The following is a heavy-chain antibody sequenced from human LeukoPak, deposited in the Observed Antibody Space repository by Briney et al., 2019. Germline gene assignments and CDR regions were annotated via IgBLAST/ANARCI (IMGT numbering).Heavy chain of an antibody. J-gene: IGHJ3*02. D-gene: IGHD6-6*01. Sequence: ASVKVSCKASGYTFTSYDINWVRQATGQGLEWMGWMNPNSGNTGYAQKFQGRVTITRNTSISTAYMELSSLRSEDTAVYYCARGRVAARRGYDAFDIWGQGTMVTVSS. CDR3: ARGRVAARRGYDAFDI. V-gene: IGHV1-8*03. CDR2: MNPNSGNT. CDR1: GYTFTSYD.